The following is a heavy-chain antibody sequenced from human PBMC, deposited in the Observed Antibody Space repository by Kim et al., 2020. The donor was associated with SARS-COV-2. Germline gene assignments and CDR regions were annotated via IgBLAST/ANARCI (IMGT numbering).Heavy chain of an antibody. V-gene: IGHV4-59*08. Sequence: SETLPLTCTVSGGSISGSYWSWIRQTPGKGLEWIGCIYHSGNTKYNPSLKSRITISVDTSKNQFSLKLSSVTAADAAVYYCARHAHFGDYFDYWGQGTLV. D-gene: IGHD4-17*01. J-gene: IGHJ4*02. CDR2: IYHSGNT. CDR1: GGSISGSY. CDR3: ARHAHFGDYFDY.